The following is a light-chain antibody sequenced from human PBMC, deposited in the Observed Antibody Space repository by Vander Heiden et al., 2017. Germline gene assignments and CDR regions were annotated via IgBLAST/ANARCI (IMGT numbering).Light chain of an antibody. CDR3: SAWDATMSGPWV. Sequence: QSVLTQPPSASGTPGQRVTVSCSGGSSDIGSNTVSWYQHLPGTAPNLLIFYNNQRPSGVPDRFSCSTSGTSASPAISGPQSEDEADDYCSAWDATMSGPWVFGGGTKLTVL. CDR2: YNN. J-gene: IGLJ3*02. V-gene: IGLV1-44*01. CDR1: SSDIGSNT.